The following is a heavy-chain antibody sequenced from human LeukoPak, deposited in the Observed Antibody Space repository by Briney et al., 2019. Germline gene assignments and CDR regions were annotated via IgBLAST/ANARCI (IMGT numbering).Heavy chain of an antibody. J-gene: IGHJ4*02. CDR1: GGSISSSSYY. CDR3: ARGVTVVNFDF. CDR2: IYTSGSI. Sequence: KSSQTLSLTCTVSGGSISSSSYYWSWIRQPAGKGLKWIGRIYTSGSINYNPSLKSRVTISVDTSKNQFSLKLSSVTAADTAVHYCARGVTVVNFDFWGQGTLVTVSS. V-gene: IGHV4-61*02. D-gene: IGHD4-23*01.